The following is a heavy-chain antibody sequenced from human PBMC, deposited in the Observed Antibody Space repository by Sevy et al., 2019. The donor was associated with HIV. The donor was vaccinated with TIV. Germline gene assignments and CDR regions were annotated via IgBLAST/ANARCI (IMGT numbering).Heavy chain of an antibody. CDR2: ISAYNGNT. CDR3: TRTRHGVLRVPGDADY. Sequence: ASVKVSCKASGYTFTSYGISWVRQAPGQGLEWMGWISAYNGNTNYAQKLQGRVTMTTDTSTSTAYMELRSLRSDDTAVYYCTRTRHGVLRVPGDADYWGQGTLVTVSS. J-gene: IGHJ4*02. D-gene: IGHD3-16*01. V-gene: IGHV1-18*01. CDR1: GYTFTSYG.